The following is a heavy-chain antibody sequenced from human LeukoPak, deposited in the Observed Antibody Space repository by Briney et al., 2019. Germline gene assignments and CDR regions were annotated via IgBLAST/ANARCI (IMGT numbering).Heavy chain of an antibody. CDR2: IYHSGST. CDR1: GHSISSGYY. CDR3: ARHSTRRVDY. J-gene: IGHJ4*02. D-gene: IGHD2-21*01. V-gene: IGHV4-38-2*02. Sequence: SETLSLTCTVSGHSISSGYYWGWIRQPPGKGLEWIGSIYHSGSTYYNPSLKSRVTISVDTSKNQFSLKLSSVTAADTAVYYCARHSTRRVDYWGQGTLVTVSS.